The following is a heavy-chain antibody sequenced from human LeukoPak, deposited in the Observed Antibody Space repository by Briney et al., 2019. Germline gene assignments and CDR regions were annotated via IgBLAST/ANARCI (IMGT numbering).Heavy chain of an antibody. CDR3: ARPTFGGTYKSYYFDY. D-gene: IGHD3-16*01. CDR2: TFAGYSYT. Sequence: GESLKISCQSSGYNFTPYWIVWVRQMPGKGLEWMGITFAGYSYTIYSPSFQGQVTISADKSISTAYLQWSSLKASDTAMYYCARPTFGGTYKSYYFDYWGQGTLVTVSS. J-gene: IGHJ4*02. CDR1: GYNFTPYW. V-gene: IGHV5-51*01.